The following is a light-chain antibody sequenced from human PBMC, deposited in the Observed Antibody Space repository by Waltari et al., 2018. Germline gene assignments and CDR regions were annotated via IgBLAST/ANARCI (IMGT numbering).Light chain of an antibody. Sequence: QSALTQPASVSGSPGQSITISCTGSSSDVGTYNYVPWYQQHPGKAPKLVIYEVNNRPSGISNRFSGSKSGNTASLTISGLQAEDEADFYCSTYTTTSTLVVFGGGTRLTVL. CDR2: EVN. CDR1: SSDVGTYNY. J-gene: IGLJ2*01. V-gene: IGLV2-14*01. CDR3: STYTTTSTLVV.